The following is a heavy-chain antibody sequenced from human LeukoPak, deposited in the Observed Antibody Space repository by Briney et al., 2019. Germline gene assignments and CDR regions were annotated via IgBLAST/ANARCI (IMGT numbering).Heavy chain of an antibody. CDR3: ARDRYYYGSGSYTFDY. Sequence: PSETLSLTCAVYGGSFSGYYWSWIRQPPGKGLEWIGEINHSGSTNYNPSLKSRVTMSVDTSKNQFSLTLSSVTAADTAVYYCARDRYYYGSGSYTFDYWGQGSLVTVSS. V-gene: IGHV4-34*01. CDR1: GGSFSGYY. D-gene: IGHD3-10*01. CDR2: INHSGST. J-gene: IGHJ4*02.